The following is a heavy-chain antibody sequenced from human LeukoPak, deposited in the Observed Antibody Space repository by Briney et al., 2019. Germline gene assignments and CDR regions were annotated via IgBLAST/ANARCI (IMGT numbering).Heavy chain of an antibody. V-gene: IGHV4-34*01. J-gene: IGHJ4*02. Sequence: SETLSLTCAVYGGSFSGYYWSWIRQPPGKGLEWIGEINHSGSTNYNPSLKSRVTISVDTSKNQFSLKLSSVTAADTAVYYCARHTGPAATRFYWGQGTLVTVSS. CDR2: INHSGST. D-gene: IGHD2-2*01. CDR3: ARHTGPAATRFY. CDR1: GGSFSGYY.